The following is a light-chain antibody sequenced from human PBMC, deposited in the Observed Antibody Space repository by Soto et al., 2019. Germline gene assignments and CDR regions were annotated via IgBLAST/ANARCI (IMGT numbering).Light chain of an antibody. V-gene: IGKV3-20*01. CDR1: QSVSSSY. Sequence: EIVLTQSPGTLSLSPGERATLSCRASQSVSSSYLAWYQQKPGQAPRLLIYGASSRATGIPDRFSGSGSGTDSTLTISRLEPEDFAVYYYQQYGSSPVTFGPGTKVDIK. J-gene: IGKJ3*01. CDR2: GAS. CDR3: QQYGSSPVT.